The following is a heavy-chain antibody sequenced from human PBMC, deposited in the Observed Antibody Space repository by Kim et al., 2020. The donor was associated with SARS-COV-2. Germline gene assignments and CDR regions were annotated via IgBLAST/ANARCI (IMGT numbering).Heavy chain of an antibody. J-gene: IGHJ6*02. CDR1: GFTFSSYA. CDR3: ARAAYSSSWYDLVSYYYYSMYV. V-gene: IGHV3-30*04. CDR2: ISYDGSNK. Sequence: GGSLRLSCAASGFTFSSYAMHWVRQAPGKGLEWVAVISYDGSNKYYADSVKGRFTISRDNSKNTLYLQMNSLRAEDTAVYYCARAAYSSSWYDLVSYYYYSMYVWGQGAPVTVSS. D-gene: IGHD6-13*01.